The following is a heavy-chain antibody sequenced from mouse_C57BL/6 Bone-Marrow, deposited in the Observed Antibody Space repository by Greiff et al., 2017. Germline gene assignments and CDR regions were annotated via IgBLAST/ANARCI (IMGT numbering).Heavy chain of an antibody. CDR1: GYTFTSYW. CDR3: ARGEIYEGYFDV. CDR2: IHPNGGST. V-gene: IGHV1-64*01. J-gene: IGHJ1*03. D-gene: IGHD2-3*01. Sequence: VQLVESGAELVKPGASVKLSCKASGYTFTSYWMHWVKQRPGQGLEWIGVIHPNGGSTNYNEKFKSKATLTVDKSSSTAYMQLSSLTSEVSAVYYCARGEIYEGYFDVWGTGTTVTVSS.